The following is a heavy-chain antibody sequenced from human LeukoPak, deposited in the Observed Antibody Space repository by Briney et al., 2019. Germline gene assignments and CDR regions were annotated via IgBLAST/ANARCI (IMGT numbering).Heavy chain of an antibody. Sequence: ASVKLSCKASGYTFTGYYIHWVRQAPGQGLEWMGGVTPNSGGTNYAQKFQGRVTMTRDTSISTAYMELSRLRSDDTAVYYCARGAARPIYYYYMDVWGKGTTVTVSS. J-gene: IGHJ6*03. CDR2: VTPNSGGT. CDR1: GYTFTGYY. CDR3: ARGAARPIYYYYMDV. V-gene: IGHV1-2*02. D-gene: IGHD6-6*01.